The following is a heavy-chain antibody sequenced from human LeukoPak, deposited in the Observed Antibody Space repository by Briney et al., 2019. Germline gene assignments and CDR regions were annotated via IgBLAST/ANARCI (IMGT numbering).Heavy chain of an antibody. CDR2: IYTSGST. V-gene: IGHV4-4*07. CDR1: GGPISSYY. D-gene: IGHD6-13*01. Sequence: PSETLSLTCTVSGGPISSYYWSWIRQPAGKGLEWIGRIYTSGSTNYNPSLKSRVIMSVDTSKNQFSLKLSSVTAADTAVYYCARDRRAAAGTPSDPNYYYYYMDVWGKGTTVTVSS. CDR3: ARDRRAAAGTPSDPNYYYYYMDV. J-gene: IGHJ6*03.